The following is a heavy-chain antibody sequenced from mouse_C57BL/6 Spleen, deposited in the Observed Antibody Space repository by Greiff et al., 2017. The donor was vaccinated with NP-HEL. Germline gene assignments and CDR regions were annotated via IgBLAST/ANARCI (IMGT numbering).Heavy chain of an antibody. CDR3: AREGGYSRYAMDY. V-gene: IGHV1-53*01. CDR2: INPSNGGT. Sequence: VQLQQPGTELVKPGASVKLSCKASGYTFTSYWMHWVKQRPGQGLEWIGNINPSNGGTNYNEKFKSKATLTVDKSSSTAYMQLSSLTSEDSAVYYCAREGGYSRYAMDYWGQGTSVTVSS. D-gene: IGHD3-1*01. CDR1: GYTFTSYW. J-gene: IGHJ4*01.